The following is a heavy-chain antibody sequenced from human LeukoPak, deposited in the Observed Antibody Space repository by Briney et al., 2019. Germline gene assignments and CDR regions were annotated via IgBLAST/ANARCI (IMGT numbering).Heavy chain of an antibody. CDR1: GGSISSYY. Sequence: PSETLSLTCTVSGGSISSYYWSWIRQPPGKGLEWIGYIYYSGSTNYNPSLKSRVTISVDTSKNQFSLKLSSVTAADTAVYYCARVTSGPSFDYWGQGTVVTVSS. D-gene: IGHD1-1*01. CDR3: ARVTSGPSFDY. V-gene: IGHV4-59*01. J-gene: IGHJ4*02. CDR2: IYYSGST.